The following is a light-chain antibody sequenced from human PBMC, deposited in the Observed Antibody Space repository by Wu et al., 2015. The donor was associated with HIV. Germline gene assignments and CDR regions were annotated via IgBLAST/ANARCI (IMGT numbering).Light chain of an antibody. CDR2: AAS. J-gene: IGKJ4*01. Sequence: TPMTQSPSSLSASVGDRVTITCRASQGIRNDLGWYQQKPGKAPKLLIYAASSLQSGVPSRFSGSGSGTDFTLTISSLQSEDFALYYCQQYNNWPPLTFGGGTKVEIK. CDR1: QGIRND. V-gene: IGKV1-6*01. CDR3: QQYNNWPPLT.